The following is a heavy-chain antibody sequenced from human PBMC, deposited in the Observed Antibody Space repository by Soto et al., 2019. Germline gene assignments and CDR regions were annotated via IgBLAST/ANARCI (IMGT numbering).Heavy chain of an antibody. CDR3: ASGITMIVVVDHDAFDI. J-gene: IGHJ3*02. Sequence: QVQLVESGGGVVQPGRSLRLSCAASGFTFSSYAMHWVRQAPGKGLEWVAVISYDGSNKYYADSVKGRFTISRDNSKNTLYLQMNSLRAEDTAVYYCASGITMIVVVDHDAFDIWGQGTMVTVSS. D-gene: IGHD3-22*01. CDR1: GFTFSSYA. V-gene: IGHV3-30-3*01. CDR2: ISYDGSNK.